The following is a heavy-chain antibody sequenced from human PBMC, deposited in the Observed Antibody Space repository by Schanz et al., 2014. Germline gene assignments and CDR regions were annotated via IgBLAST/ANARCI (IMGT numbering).Heavy chain of an antibody. CDR3: ARGFGGYYPAGALDY. V-gene: IGHV1-2*04. D-gene: IGHD1-26*01. CDR2: INPNSGTT. J-gene: IGHJ4*02. CDR1: GYTFTGYY. Sequence: QVQLVQSGAEMKKPGASVKVSCKASGYTFTGYYMHWVRQAPGQGLEWMGWINPNSGTTNYAQKFQGWIAMTRGTSNSTAYIELSRLKSDDAAVYYCARGFGGYYPAGALDYWGQGTLXTVSS.